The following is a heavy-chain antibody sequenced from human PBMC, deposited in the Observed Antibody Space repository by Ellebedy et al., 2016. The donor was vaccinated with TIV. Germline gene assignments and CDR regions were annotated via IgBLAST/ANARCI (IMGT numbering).Heavy chain of an antibody. J-gene: IGHJ4*02. CDR1: GGSISGYY. D-gene: IGHD1-1*01. CDR2: IYYSGST. V-gene: IGHV4-59*01. Sequence: MPSETLSLTCTVSGGSISGYYWSWIRQPPGKGLEWIGYIYYSGSTNYNPSLKSRVTISVDTSKNQFSLKLSSVTAADTAVYYCARNKDGTTFIDYWGQGTLVTVSS. CDR3: ARNKDGTTFIDY.